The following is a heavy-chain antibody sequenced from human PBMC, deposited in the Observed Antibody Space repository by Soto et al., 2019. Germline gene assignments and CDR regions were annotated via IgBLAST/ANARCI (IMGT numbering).Heavy chain of an antibody. CDR2: IIPIFGTA. D-gene: IGHD1-26*01. CDR1: GGTFSSYA. CDR3: ARCPRREGWVGYYGMDV. Sequence: SVTVSCKASGGTFSSYAISWVRQAPGQGLEWMGGIIPIFGTANYAQKFQGRVTITADESTSTAYMELSSLRSEDTAVYYCARCPRREGWVGYYGMDVWGQGTTVTVSS. V-gene: IGHV1-69*13. J-gene: IGHJ6*02.